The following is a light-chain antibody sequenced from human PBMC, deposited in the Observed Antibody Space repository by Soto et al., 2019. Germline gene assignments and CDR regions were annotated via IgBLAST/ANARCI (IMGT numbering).Light chain of an antibody. J-gene: IGKJ5*01. CDR1: RSVSNY. CDR3: QQRSNWPPA. CDR2: DAS. Sequence: GFTQSPSVLCFSPRHIASISSRASRSVSNYLAWYQQKPGQAPRLLIYDASNRATGIPDRFSGSGSGTDFTLTISSLEPEDFAVYYCQQRSNWPPAFGQGTRVETK. V-gene: IGKV3-11*01.